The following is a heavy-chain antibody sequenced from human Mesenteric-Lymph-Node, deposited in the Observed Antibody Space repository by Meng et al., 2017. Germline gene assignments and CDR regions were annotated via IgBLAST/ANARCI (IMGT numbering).Heavy chain of an antibody. J-gene: IGHJ3*02. D-gene: IGHD3-3*01. CDR2: INPNNGGT. V-gene: IGHV1-2*02. CDR3: ARLYDFWSGYYPLGI. Sequence: ASVKVSCKASGYTFTGYYMHWVRQAPGQGLEWMGWINPNNGGTNYAQKFQGRVTMTRDTSISTAYMELSRLRSDDTAVYYCARLYDFWSGYYPLGIWGQGTMVTVSS. CDR1: GYTFTGYY.